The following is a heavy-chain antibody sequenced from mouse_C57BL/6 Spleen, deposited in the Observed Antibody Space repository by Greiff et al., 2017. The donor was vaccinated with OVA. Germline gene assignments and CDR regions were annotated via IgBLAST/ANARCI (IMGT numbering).Heavy chain of an antibody. CDR1: GFNIKDYY. J-gene: IGHJ4*01. CDR3: ARTRGGSSYGYYAMDY. D-gene: IGHD1-1*01. Sequence: EVQLVESGAELVKPGASVKLSCTASGFNIKDYYMHWVKQRTEQGLEWIGRIDPEDGETKYAPKFQGKATITADTSSNTAYLQLSSLTSEDTAVYYCARTRGGSSYGYYAMDYWGQGTSVTVSS. CDR2: IDPEDGET. V-gene: IGHV14-2*01.